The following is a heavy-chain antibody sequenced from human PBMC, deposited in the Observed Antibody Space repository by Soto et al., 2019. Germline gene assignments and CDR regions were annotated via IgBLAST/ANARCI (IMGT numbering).Heavy chain of an antibody. J-gene: IGHJ6*02. Sequence: ASVKVSCKASGGTFSSYAISWVRQAPGQGLEWMGGIIPIFGTANYAQKFQGRVTITADESTSTAYMELSSLRSEDTAVYYCARGAHVDTAMVHSFYYYYGMDVWGQGTTVTVSS. CDR3: ARGAHVDTAMVHSFYYYYGMDV. V-gene: IGHV1-69*13. CDR1: GGTFSSYA. CDR2: IIPIFGTA. D-gene: IGHD5-18*01.